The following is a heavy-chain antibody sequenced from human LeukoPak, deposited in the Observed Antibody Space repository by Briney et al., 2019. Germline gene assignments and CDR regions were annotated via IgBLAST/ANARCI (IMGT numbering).Heavy chain of an antibody. D-gene: IGHD4-17*01. CDR2: IDSSSAYI. J-gene: IGHJ3*01. CDR3: ARDGAVDGDYASGSFDL. Sequence: GGSLRLACAASGFTFRTHTMNWVRQAPGKGLEWVSSIDSSSAYIYYSDSVEGRFTISRDNAKNSLYLQMISLGPDDPAVYYCARDGAVDGDYASGSFDLWGLGTLVTVSS. CDR1: GFTFRTHT. V-gene: IGHV3-21*01.